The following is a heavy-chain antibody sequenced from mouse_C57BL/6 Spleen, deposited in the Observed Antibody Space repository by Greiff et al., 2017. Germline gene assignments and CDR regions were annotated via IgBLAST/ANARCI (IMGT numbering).Heavy chain of an antibody. CDR3: ARRRLVEGYWYFDV. CDR1: GYTFTSYW. V-gene: IGHV1-55*01. Sequence: VQLQQPGAELVKPGASVKMSCKASGYTFTSYWITWVKQRPGQGLEWIGDIYPGSGSTNYNEKFKSKATLTVDTSSSTAYMQLSSLTSEDSAVYYCARRRLVEGYWYFDVWGTGTTVTVSS. J-gene: IGHJ1*03. CDR2: IYPGSGST. D-gene: IGHD1-1*01.